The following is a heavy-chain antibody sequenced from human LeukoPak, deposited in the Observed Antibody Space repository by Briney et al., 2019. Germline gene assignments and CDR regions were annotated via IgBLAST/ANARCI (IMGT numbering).Heavy chain of an antibody. CDR1: GGTLSSYA. J-gene: IGHJ4*02. CDR3: ARAPPTRGVVIRLDFDY. CDR2: IIPIFGTA. V-gene: IGHV1-69*13. D-gene: IGHD3-3*01. Sequence: GASVKVSCKASGGTLSSYAISWVRQAPGQGLEWMGGIIPIFGTANYAQKFQGRVTITADESTSTAYMELSSLRSEDTAVYYCARAPPTRGVVIRLDFDYWGQGTLVTVSS.